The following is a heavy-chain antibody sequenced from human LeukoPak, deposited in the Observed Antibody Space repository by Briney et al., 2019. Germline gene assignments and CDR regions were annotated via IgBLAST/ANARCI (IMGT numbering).Heavy chain of an antibody. CDR1: GFTFSTYT. D-gene: IGHD5-18*01. CDR3: ARDAGYVRFDF. J-gene: IGHJ4*02. CDR2: ISGNGGSR. Sequence: GGSLRLSCAASGFTFSTYTMHWVRQAPGKGLEYVSSISGNGGSREYANSVKGRFTISRDNSRNTLYLQMGSLRAEDMAVYYCARDAGYVRFDFWGQGTLVIVSS. V-gene: IGHV3-64*01.